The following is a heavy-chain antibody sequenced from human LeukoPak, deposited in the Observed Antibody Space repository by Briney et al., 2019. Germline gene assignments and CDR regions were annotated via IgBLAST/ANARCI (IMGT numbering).Heavy chain of an antibody. D-gene: IGHD3-10*01. Sequence: ASETLSLTCTVSGGSISSRTYYWSWIRQPPGKGLEWIGEINHSGSTNYNPSLKSRVTISVDTSKNQFSLKLSSVTAADTAVYYCARGPGSPLWFGGQRGLRAFDIWGQGTMVTVSS. CDR1: GGSISSRTYY. CDR2: INHSGST. J-gene: IGHJ3*02. V-gene: IGHV4-39*07. CDR3: ARGPGSPLWFGGQRGLRAFDI.